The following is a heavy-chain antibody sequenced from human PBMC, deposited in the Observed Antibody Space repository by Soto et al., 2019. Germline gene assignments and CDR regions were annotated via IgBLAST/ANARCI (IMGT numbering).Heavy chain of an antibody. CDR2: ISYDGSNK. CDR1: GFTFGSYG. J-gene: IGHJ4*02. D-gene: IGHD5-12*01. Sequence: PGGSLRLSCAASGFTFGSYGMHWVRQAQGKGLEWVGVISYDGSNKNYADSAKGRLTISRDNTTKTQFLQMHSLRAEDTAVYYCAKEWRLQSAGGHDFDYWGQGPLFTVSS. CDR3: AKEWRLQSAGGHDFDY. V-gene: IGHV3-30*18.